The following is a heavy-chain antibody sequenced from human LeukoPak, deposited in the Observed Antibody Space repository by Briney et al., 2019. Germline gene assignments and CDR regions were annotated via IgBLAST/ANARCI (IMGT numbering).Heavy chain of an antibody. J-gene: IGHJ4*02. CDR1: GFTFSSYA. Sequence: GGSLRLSCAASGFTFSSYAMSWVRQAPGKGLEWVSAISGSGGSTYYADSVKGRFTISRDNAKNSLYLQMNSLRAEDTAVYYCARDALYEEGLVDYWGQGTLVTVSS. CDR2: ISGSGGST. V-gene: IGHV3-23*01. D-gene: IGHD5/OR15-5a*01. CDR3: ARDALYEEGLVDY.